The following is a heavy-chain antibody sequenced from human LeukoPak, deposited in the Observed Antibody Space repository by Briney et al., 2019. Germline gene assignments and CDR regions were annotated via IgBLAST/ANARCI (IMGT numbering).Heavy chain of an antibody. CDR2: ISYDGSNK. J-gene: IGHJ4*02. CDR1: GFTFSSYA. Sequence: GGSLRLSCAASGFTFSSYAMHWVRQAPGKGLEWVAVISYDGSNKYYADSVKGRFTISRDNSKNTLYLQMNSLRAEDTAVYYCARALCTTCYPGLWGQGTLVTVSS. D-gene: IGHD2-2*01. V-gene: IGHV3-30*04. CDR3: ARALCTTCYPGL.